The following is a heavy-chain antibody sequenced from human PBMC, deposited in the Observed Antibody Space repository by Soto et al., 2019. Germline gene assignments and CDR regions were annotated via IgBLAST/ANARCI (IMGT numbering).Heavy chain of an antibody. CDR1: GGTFSGYA. V-gene: IGHV1-69*01. Sequence: QVQLVQSGAEVKKPGSLVKVSCKASGGTFSGYAISWVRQAPGQGLEWMGEIIPMFGTSNYAQKFQGRVTITADESTSTAYMELSSLRSEDTAVYYCARGSCSSTSCYKEYYFDLWGQGTLVTVSS. CDR2: IIPMFGTS. D-gene: IGHD2-2*02. CDR3: ARGSCSSTSCYKEYYFDL. J-gene: IGHJ4*02.